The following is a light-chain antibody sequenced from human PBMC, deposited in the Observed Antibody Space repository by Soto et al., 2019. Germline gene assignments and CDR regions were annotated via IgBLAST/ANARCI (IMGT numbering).Light chain of an antibody. Sequence: EIVMTECPATLSVSPGERATLSCRASQSVSSNLAWYQQKLGQAPRLLIYGASTRATGIPARFSGSGSGTEFTLTISSLQSEDFAVYYCQQYNNWLTFGGGTKVDIK. CDR2: GAS. CDR3: QQYNNWLT. V-gene: IGKV3-15*01. CDR1: QSVSSN. J-gene: IGKJ4*01.